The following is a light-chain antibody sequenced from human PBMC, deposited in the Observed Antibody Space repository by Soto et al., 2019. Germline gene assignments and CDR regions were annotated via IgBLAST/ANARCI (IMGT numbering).Light chain of an antibody. CDR1: QGISSW. V-gene: IGKV1-12*01. CDR3: KQAKIFPPP. J-gene: IGKJ4*01. Sequence: DIQMTQSPSSVSASVGDRVTITCRASQGISSWLAWYQQKPGKAPKLLIYAASSLQSGVPSRFSGSGSGTDFTLPFSSLRLEDFAPYFCKQAKIFPPPSGGGPKVRSN. CDR2: AAS.